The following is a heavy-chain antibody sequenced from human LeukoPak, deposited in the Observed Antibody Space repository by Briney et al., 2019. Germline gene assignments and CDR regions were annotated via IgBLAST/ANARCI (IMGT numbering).Heavy chain of an antibody. CDR1: GYTFTSHG. J-gene: IGHJ5*02. D-gene: IGHD3-10*01. V-gene: IGHV1-18*01. Sequence: ASVKVSCKASGYTFTSHGISWVRQAPGQGLEWIGWISTYNGNTNYAHKLQGRVTMTTDTSTSTAYMELRSLRSDDTAVYYCARHRSRMVRGGDWFDPWGQGTLVTVSS. CDR2: ISTYNGNT. CDR3: ARHRSRMVRGGDWFDP.